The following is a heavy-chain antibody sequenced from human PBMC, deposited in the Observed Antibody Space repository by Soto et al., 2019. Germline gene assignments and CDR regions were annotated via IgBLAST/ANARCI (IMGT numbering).Heavy chain of an antibody. CDR3: ARDCLAIGGGSCYSWDY. J-gene: IGHJ4*02. Sequence: ASVKVSCKASGYTFTSYGISWVRQAPGQGLEWMGWISAYNGNTNYAQKLQGRVTMTTDTSTSTAYMELRSLRSDDTAVYYCARDCLAIGGGSCYSWDYWGQGTLVTVSS. CDR1: GYTFTSYG. D-gene: IGHD2-15*01. V-gene: IGHV1-18*01. CDR2: ISAYNGNT.